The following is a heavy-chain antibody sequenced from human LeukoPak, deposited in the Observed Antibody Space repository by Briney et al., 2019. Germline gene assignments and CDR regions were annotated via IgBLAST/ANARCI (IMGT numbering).Heavy chain of an antibody. V-gene: IGHV4-38-2*02. Sequence: SETLSLTCAVSGYSISSGYYWGWIRQPPGKGLEWIGSIYHGGSTYYNPSLKSRVTISVDTSKNQFSLKLSSVTAADTAVYYCAREAVAGNNFDYWGQGTLVTVSS. CDR3: AREAVAGNNFDY. CDR2: IYHGGST. J-gene: IGHJ4*02. D-gene: IGHD6-19*01. CDR1: GYSISSGYY.